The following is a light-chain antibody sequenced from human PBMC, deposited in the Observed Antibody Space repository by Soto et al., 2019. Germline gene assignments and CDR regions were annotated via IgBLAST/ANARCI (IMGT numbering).Light chain of an antibody. Sequence: QSALTQPASVSGSPGQSITISCTGTSSDVGGYKYVSWYQQHPGKAPKLMIYDVSNRPSGVSNRFSGSKSGNTASLTISALQAEDEADYYCSSYTRTSTVVFGGGTKLTVL. J-gene: IGLJ2*01. CDR2: DVS. CDR3: SSYTRTSTVV. CDR1: SSDVGGYKY. V-gene: IGLV2-14*01.